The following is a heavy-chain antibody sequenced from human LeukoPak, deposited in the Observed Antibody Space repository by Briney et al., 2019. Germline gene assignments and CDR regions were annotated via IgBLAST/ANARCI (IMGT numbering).Heavy chain of an antibody. D-gene: IGHD1-14*01. CDR3: ATLTYYFDY. Sequence: GGSLRLSCAASGFTVSSNYMSWVRQAPGKGLEWVSVIYSCGNTYYADCVKGLLTIPRDNSKNTLYLQMNSLRAEDTAVYYCATLTYYFDYWGQGTLVTVSS. CDR1: GFTVSSNY. J-gene: IGHJ4*02. CDR2: IYSCGNT. V-gene: IGHV3-66*02.